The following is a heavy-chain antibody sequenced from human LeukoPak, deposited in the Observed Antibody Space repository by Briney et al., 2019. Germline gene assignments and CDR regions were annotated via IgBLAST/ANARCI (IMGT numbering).Heavy chain of an antibody. V-gene: IGHV4-61*01. J-gene: IGHJ6*02. Sequence: SETLSLTCTVSGGSISSSSYYWSWIRQPPGKGLEWIGYIYYSGSTNCNPSLKSRVTISVDTSKNQFSLKLSSVTAADTAVYYCARTGYYYDSSGYPMDVWGQGTTVTVSS. CDR3: ARTGYYYDSSGYPMDV. CDR2: IYYSGST. CDR1: GGSISSSSYY. D-gene: IGHD3-22*01.